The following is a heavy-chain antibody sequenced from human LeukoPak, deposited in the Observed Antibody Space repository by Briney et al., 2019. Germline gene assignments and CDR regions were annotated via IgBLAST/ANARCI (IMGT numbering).Heavy chain of an antibody. J-gene: IGHJ3*02. CDR2: IYYSGST. D-gene: IGHD4-23*01. Sequence: SETLSLTCTVSGGSISSGGYYWSWIRQHPGKGLEWIGYIYYSGSTYYNPSLKSRVTISVDTSKNQFSLKLSSVTAADTAVYYCARMVDGVTTVVTMGSVINDAFDIWGQGTMVTVSS. CDR1: GGSISSGGYY. CDR3: ARMVDGVTTVVTMGSVINDAFDI. V-gene: IGHV4-31*03.